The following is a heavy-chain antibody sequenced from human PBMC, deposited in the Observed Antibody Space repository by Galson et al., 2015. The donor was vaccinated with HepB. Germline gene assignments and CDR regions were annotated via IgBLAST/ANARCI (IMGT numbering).Heavy chain of an antibody. CDR3: ARGGLQKQRKDYFDF. CDR1: GFTFRSYS. D-gene: IGHD3-10*01. V-gene: IGHV3-21*01. CDR2: ISPNDDYI. Sequence: SLRLSCAASGFTFRSYSMNWVRQAPGKGLEWVSSISPNDDYIYYAETLRGRFSISRDNARNSLYFQMNSLRAEDTAVYYCARGGLQKQRKDYFDFWGRGTLVTVSS. J-gene: IGHJ4*02.